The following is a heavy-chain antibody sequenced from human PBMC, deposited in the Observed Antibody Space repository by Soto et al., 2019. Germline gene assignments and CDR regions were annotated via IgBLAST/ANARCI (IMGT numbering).Heavy chain of an antibody. D-gene: IGHD3-3*01. CDR1: GGSISSSSYY. CDR3: ARRPIFGVVTAIQH. CDR2: IYYSGST. V-gene: IGHV4-39*01. J-gene: IGHJ1*01. Sequence: PSETLSLTCTVSGGSISSSSYYWGWIRQPPGKGLEWIGSIYYSGSTYYNPSLKSRVTISVDTSKNQFSLKLSSVTAADTAVYYCARRPIFGVVTAIQHWGQGTLVTVS.